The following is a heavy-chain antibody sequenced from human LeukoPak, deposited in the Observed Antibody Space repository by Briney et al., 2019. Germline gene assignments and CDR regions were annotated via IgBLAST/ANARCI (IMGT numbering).Heavy chain of an antibody. V-gene: IGHV1-8*01. D-gene: IGHD1/OR15-1a*01. CDR1: GYTFTNFD. CDR3: ARAPMGTAPLY. J-gene: IGHJ4*02. CDR2: MNPVSGKA. Sequence: ASVKVSCKASGYTFTNFDINWVRQAPRQGLEWMGWMNPVSGKAGTAQKFQGRVTLTRDTSISTAYMEVSSLGFDNTAFYYCARAPMGTAPLYWGPGTLVTVSS.